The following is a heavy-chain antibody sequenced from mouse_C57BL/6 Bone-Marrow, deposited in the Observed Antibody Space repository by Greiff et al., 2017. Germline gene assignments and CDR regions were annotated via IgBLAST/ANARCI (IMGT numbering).Heavy chain of an antibody. V-gene: IGHV5-12*01. J-gene: IGHJ4*01. CDR2: ISNGGGST. Sequence: DVKLVESGGGLVQPGGSLKLSCAASGFTFSDYYMYWVRQTPEKRLEWVAYISNGGGSTYYPDTVKGRFTISRDNAKNTLYLQMSRLKSEDTAMYYCARQLGGAMDYWGQGTSVTVSS. CDR3: ARQLGGAMDY. D-gene: IGHD4-1*01. CDR1: GFTFSDYY.